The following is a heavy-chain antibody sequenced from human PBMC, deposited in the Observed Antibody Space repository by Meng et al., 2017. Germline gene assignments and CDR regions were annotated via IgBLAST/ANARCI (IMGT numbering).Heavy chain of an antibody. J-gene: IGHJ4*02. V-gene: IGHV6-1*01. CDR1: GDSSSCTSAA. CDR3: ARGVVYAISYFDY. D-gene: IGHD2-8*02. Sequence: VPLQQSVPGMWKPSPTLSLTGAISGDSSSCTSAAWNWIRQSPSRGLEWLGRTYYRSKWYNDYAVSVKSRITINPDTSKNQFSLQLNSVTPEDTAVYYCARGVVYAISYFDYWGQGTLVTVSS. CDR2: TYYRSKWYN.